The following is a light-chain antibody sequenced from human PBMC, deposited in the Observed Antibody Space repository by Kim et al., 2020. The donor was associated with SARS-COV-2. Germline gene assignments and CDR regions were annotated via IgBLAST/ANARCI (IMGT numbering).Light chain of an antibody. CDR3: STWDDSLTGFV. V-gene: IGLV1-44*01. J-gene: IGLJ1*01. Sequence: QSVLTQPPSASGTPGQRVTISCSGSSSNIGINVVNWYQQLPGTAPKLLIYDSNQRPSGVPDLFSGSKSGTSASLAISGLQSEDEPDYFCSTWDDSLTGFVLGTGTKVTVL. CDR2: DSN. CDR1: SSNIGINV.